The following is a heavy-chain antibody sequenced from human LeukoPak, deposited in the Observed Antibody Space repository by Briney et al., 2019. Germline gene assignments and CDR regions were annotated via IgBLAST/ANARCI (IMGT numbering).Heavy chain of an antibody. V-gene: IGHV3-23*01. J-gene: IGHJ4*02. CDR3: ARRRYNWNAIDY. CDR2: ISGSGSST. CDR1: GFTFSNYA. D-gene: IGHD1-20*01. Sequence: PGGSLRLSCAASGFTFSNYAMTWVRQAPGKGLEWVSGISGSGSSTYYADSVKGRFTLSRDYPKNTLYLQMNSLRAEDTAVYYCARRRYNWNAIDYWGQGTLVTVSS.